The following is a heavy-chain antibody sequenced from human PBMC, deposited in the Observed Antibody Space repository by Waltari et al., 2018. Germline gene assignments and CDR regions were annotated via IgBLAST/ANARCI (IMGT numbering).Heavy chain of an antibody. V-gene: IGHV3-53*01. CDR3: ASGINGMDV. Sequence: EVQLVESGGGLIQPGGSLRLSCAASGFTVSSNYMSWVRQAPGKGLEGVSGIESGGSTCYADSVKGRFTISRDKSKNTLYLQMNSLRAEETAVYYCASGINGMDVWGQGTTVTVSS. CDR2: IESGGST. CDR1: GFTVSSNY. J-gene: IGHJ6*02. D-gene: IGHD1-26*01.